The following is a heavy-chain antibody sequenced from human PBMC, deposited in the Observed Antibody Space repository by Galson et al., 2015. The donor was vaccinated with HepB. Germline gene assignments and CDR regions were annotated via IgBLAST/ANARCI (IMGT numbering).Heavy chain of an antibody. D-gene: IGHD1-26*01. CDR1: GYSFTSYY. CDR2: INPRGGSA. V-gene: IGHV1-46*01. CDR3: ARVSVPHYSGSKSFDY. J-gene: IGHJ4*02. Sequence: SVKVSCKASGYSFTSYYIHWFRQAPGQGLYWVAMINPRGGSARSSQGFQGRVSLTSDTSTNTVHMEVSSLTSADTAVYYCARVSVPHYSGSKSFDYWGQGTLVTVSS.